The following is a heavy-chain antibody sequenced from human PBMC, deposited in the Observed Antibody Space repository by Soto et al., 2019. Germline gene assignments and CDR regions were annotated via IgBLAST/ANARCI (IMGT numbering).Heavy chain of an antibody. D-gene: IGHD6-13*01. Sequence: ASVKVSCKASGYTFTSYAMHWVRQAPGQRLEWMGWINAGNGNTKYSQKFQGRVTITRDTSASTAYMELSSLRSEDTAVYYCARWDSSSWYSWGARFDPWGQGTLVTVSS. V-gene: IGHV1-3*01. J-gene: IGHJ5*02. CDR1: GYTFTSYA. CDR2: INAGNGNT. CDR3: ARWDSSSWYSWGARFDP.